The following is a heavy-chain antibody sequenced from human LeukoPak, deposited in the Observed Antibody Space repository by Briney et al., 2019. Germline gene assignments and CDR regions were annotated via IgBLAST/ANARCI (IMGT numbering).Heavy chain of an antibody. CDR1: GFTFSSYG. CDR3: ARDRTYYYDSSGYLDC. Sequence: GGSLRLSCAASGFTFSSYGMHWVRQAPGKGLEWVAVIWYDGSNKYYADSVKGRFTISRDNSKNTLYLQMSSLRAEDTAVYYCARDRTYYYDSSGYLDCGGQGTLVTVSS. D-gene: IGHD3-22*01. J-gene: IGHJ4*02. CDR2: IWYDGSNK. V-gene: IGHV3-33*01.